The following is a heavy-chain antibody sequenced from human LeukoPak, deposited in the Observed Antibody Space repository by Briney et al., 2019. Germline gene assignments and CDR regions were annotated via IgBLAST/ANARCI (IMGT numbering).Heavy chain of an antibody. CDR1: GFTFDDYA. Sequence: GGSLRLSCAASGFTFDDYAMHWVRQAPGKGLEWVSGISWNSGSIGYADSVKGRFTISRDNAKNSLYLQMNSLRAEDTALYYCAKASSIAVAGFFDYWGQGTLVTVSS. CDR3: AKASSIAVAGFFDY. CDR2: ISWNSGSI. V-gene: IGHV3-9*01. J-gene: IGHJ4*02. D-gene: IGHD6-19*01.